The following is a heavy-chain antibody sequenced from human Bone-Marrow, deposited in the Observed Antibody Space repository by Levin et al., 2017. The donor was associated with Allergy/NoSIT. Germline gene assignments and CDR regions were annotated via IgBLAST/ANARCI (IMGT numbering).Heavy chain of an antibody. Sequence: QPGGSLRLSCTASGFSFSNYAMTWVRQAPGKGPEWVSSITGSGGGTYYSDSVKGRFTVSRDSSNNMLYLQMNSLRADDTAIYYCAKGKGPEIVDWFDPWGQGTLVTVSS. CDR3: AKGKGPEIVDWFDP. J-gene: IGHJ5*02. V-gene: IGHV3-23*01. D-gene: IGHD3-22*01. CDR2: ITGSGGGT. CDR1: GFSFSNYA.